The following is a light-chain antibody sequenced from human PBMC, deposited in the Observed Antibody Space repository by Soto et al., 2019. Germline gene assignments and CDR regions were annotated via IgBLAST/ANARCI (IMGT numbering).Light chain of an antibody. Sequence: DIQMTQSPSSLSASVGDRVPITCRASQSISSYLNWYQQKPGKAPKLLIYAASSLQSGVPSRFSGSGSGTDFTLTISSRQPEDFATYYYQQSYSTPITFGQGTRLEIK. J-gene: IGKJ5*01. CDR2: AAS. V-gene: IGKV1-39*01. CDR1: QSISSY. CDR3: QQSYSTPIT.